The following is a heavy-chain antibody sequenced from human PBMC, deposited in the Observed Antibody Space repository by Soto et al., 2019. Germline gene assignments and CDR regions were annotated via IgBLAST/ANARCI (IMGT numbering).Heavy chain of an antibody. CDR3: ARERGSYFDAFDL. J-gene: IGHJ3*01. Sequence: DVQLVESGGGMVQPGGSLRLSCAASGFTFNDYWMSWVRQAPGKGLEWVANIRQDGSETNYPDSVKGRFTISRDNARDVVLLEMTSLRAEDTAVFFCARERGSYFDAFDLWGRWTMVVVAS. D-gene: IGHD3-16*01. CDR1: GFTFNDYW. CDR2: IRQDGSET. V-gene: IGHV3-7*03.